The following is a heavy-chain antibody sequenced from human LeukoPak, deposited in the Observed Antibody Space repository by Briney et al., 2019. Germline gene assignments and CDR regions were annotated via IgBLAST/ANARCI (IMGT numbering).Heavy chain of an antibody. CDR3: ARELGYYSGGSCYLDY. CDR1: GCTFTSYD. CDR2: ISAYNGNT. Sequence: GASVKVSCKASGCTFTSYDINWVRQAPGQGLEWMGWISAYNGNTNYAQKLQGRVTMTTDTSTSTAYMELRSLRSDDTAVYYCARELGYYSGGSCYLDYWGQGTLVTVSS. D-gene: IGHD2-15*01. J-gene: IGHJ4*02. V-gene: IGHV1-18*01.